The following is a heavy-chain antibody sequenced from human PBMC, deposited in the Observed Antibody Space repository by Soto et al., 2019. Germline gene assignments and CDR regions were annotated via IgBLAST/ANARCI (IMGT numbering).Heavy chain of an antibody. V-gene: IGHV3-74*01. Sequence: EVPLVESGGGLVQPGGSLRLSCAASGFTFSSYWMHWVRQAPGKGPVWVSRINSDGSSTSYADSVKGRFTISRDAAKNTLYLQMNSLRAEDTAVYYCTRDGSSWYYFDYWGQGNLVTVSS. J-gene: IGHJ4*02. CDR1: GFTFSSYW. CDR3: TRDGSSWYYFDY. D-gene: IGHD6-13*01. CDR2: INSDGSST.